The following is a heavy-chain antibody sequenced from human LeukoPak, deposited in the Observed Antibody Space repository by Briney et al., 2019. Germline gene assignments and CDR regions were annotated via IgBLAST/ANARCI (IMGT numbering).Heavy chain of an antibody. CDR2: INHSGST. D-gene: IGHD4-17*01. CDR1: GGSFSGYY. CDR3: ARGSLRTTVFDY. V-gene: IGHV4-34*01. Sequence: KPSETLSLTCAVYGGSFSGYYWSWIRQPPGKGLEWIGEINHSGSTNYNPSLKSRVTISVDTFKNQFSLKLSSVTAADTAVYYCARGSLRTTVFDYWGQGTLVTVSS. J-gene: IGHJ4*02.